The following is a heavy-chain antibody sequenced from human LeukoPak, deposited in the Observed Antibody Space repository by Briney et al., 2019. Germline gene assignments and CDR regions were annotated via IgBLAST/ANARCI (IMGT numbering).Heavy chain of an antibody. D-gene: IGHD2-21*02. Sequence: GGSLRLSCAASGFTFSDYWMHWVRQAPGKGLVWVSRINSDGSSTSYADSVKGRFTISRDNAKNTLYLQMNSLRAEDTAVYYCAREGAYCGGDCPRGDAFDIWGQGTMVTVSS. CDR2: INSDGSST. V-gene: IGHV3-74*01. CDR3: AREGAYCGGDCPRGDAFDI. CDR1: GFTFSDYW. J-gene: IGHJ3*02.